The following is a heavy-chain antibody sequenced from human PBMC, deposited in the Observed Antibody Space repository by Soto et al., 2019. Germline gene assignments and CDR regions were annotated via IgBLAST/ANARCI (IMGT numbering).Heavy chain of an antibody. CDR2: IYYSGST. D-gene: IGHD2-15*01. V-gene: IGHV4-59*01. J-gene: IGHJ4*02. CDR3: ARTCSGGSCYPRGGFDY. CDR1: GGSISSYY. Sequence: QVQLQESGPGLVKPSETLSLTCTVSGGSISSYYWSWIRQPPGKGLEWIGYIYYSGSTNYNPSLKSRVTISVDTSKNQFSLKLISVTAADTAVYYCARTCSGGSCYPRGGFDYWGQGTLVTVSS.